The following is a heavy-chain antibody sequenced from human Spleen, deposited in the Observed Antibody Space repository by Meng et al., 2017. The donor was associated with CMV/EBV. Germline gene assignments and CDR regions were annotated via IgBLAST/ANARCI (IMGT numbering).Heavy chain of an antibody. CDR3: ASFPPPGKQWLVTDY. V-gene: IGHV4-4*02. Sequence: VLWQESGPVLVKPSGTRYLTGAVSGGSISSSNWWSGVRQPPGKGLEWIGEIYHSGSTNYNPPLKSRVTISVDKSKNQFSLKLSSVTAADTAVYYCASFPPPGKQWLVTDYWGQGTLVTVSS. D-gene: IGHD6-19*01. CDR2: IYHSGST. J-gene: IGHJ4*02. CDR1: GGSISSSNW.